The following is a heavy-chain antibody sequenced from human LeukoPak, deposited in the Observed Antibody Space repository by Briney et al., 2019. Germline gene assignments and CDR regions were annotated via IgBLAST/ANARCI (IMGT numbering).Heavy chain of an antibody. Sequence: GGSLRLSCAASGFTFSRYSMNWVRQAPGKGREWVSYISSSNNTIDYADSVKGRFSISRDKAKNSLYLQMKSLRDEDTAVYYCAREDGGKADIWGQGTMVTVSS. V-gene: IGHV3-48*02. CDR3: AREDGGKADI. D-gene: IGHD4-23*01. J-gene: IGHJ3*02. CDR2: ISSSNNTI. CDR1: GFTFSRYS.